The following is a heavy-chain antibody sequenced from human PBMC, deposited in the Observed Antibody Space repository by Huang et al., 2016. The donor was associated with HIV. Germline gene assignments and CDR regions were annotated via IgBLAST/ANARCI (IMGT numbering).Heavy chain of an antibody. V-gene: IGHV4-39*01. CDR2: IDYTAAT. Sequence: QLQLQESGPGLVKPSETLSLTCTVSGGPISNSSHYWGWIRQPPGKGLEWIGSIDYTAATHPNPSLKSRVTMSVDASKSQISLNLISVTAADTALYYCVGYCTGGTCFEAFDIWGQGTRVTVSS. CDR3: VGYCTGGTCFEAFDI. J-gene: IGHJ3*02. D-gene: IGHD2-8*02. CDR1: GGPISNSSHY.